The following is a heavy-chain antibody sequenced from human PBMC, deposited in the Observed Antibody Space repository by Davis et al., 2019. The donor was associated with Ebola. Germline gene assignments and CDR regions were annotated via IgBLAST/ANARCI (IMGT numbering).Heavy chain of an antibody. V-gene: IGHV3-53*01. Sequence: GESLKISCAASGFIVSDKYMSWVRQAPGKGLEWVSVIYRDGRTYHADSVKGRFTISRDNSKNTVYLQMNSLRAEDTALYYCASGDGRGSSYDMDVWGQGTTVIVSS. J-gene: IGHJ6*03. CDR3: ASGDGRGSSYDMDV. D-gene: IGHD5-12*01. CDR2: IYRDGRT. CDR1: GFIVSDKY.